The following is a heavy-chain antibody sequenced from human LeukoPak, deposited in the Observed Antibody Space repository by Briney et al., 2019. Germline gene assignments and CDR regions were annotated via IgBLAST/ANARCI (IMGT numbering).Heavy chain of an antibody. D-gene: IGHD6-13*01. J-gene: IGHJ4*02. CDR1: GGSISSSNW. CDR2: IYHSGST. Sequence: PSETLSLTCAVSGGSISSSNWWSWVRQPPGKGLEWIGEIYHSGSTNYNPSLKSRVTISVDKSKNQFSLKLSSVTAADTAVYYCARVHSSSWYPPGGFDYWGQGTLVTVSS. CDR3: ARVHSSSWYPPGGFDY. V-gene: IGHV4-4*02.